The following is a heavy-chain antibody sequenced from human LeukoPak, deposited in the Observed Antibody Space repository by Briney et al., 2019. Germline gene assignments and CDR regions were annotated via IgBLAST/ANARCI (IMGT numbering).Heavy chain of an antibody. CDR3: AREIPGIAVAGSDY. CDR2: IKQDGSEK. CDR1: GFTFSSYW. J-gene: IGHJ4*02. Sequence: VGSLRLSCAASGFTFSSYWMSWVRQAPGKGLEWVANIKQDGSEKYYVDSVKGRLTISRDNAKNSLYLQTNSLRAEDTAVYYCAREIPGIAVAGSDYWGQGTLVTVSS. D-gene: IGHD6-19*01. V-gene: IGHV3-7*01.